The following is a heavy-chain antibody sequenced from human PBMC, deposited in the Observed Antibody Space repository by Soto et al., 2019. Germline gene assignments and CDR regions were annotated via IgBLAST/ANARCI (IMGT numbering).Heavy chain of an antibody. Sequence: SLRLSCAASVFTFSSYSMNWVRQAPGKGLEWVSSISSSSCYMYYADSVKGRFTSSRDNAKNSLYLQMNSLRAQDTAVYYCAREDHAHWGQGTVVTVSS. V-gene: IGHV3-21*01. CDR1: VFTFSSYS. J-gene: IGHJ1*01. CDR3: AREDHAH. CDR2: ISSSSCYM.